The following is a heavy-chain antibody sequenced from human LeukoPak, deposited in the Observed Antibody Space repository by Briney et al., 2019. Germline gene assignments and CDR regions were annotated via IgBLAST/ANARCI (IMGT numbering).Heavy chain of an antibody. V-gene: IGHV4-39*07. D-gene: IGHD3-22*01. J-gene: IGHJ6*03. CDR2: IYYSGST. CDR1: GGSISSSSYY. CDR3: ARCRYYYDSSGYYYWDYYYYYMDV. Sequence: PSETLSLTCTVSGGSISSSSYYWGWIRQPPGKGLEWIGSIYYSGSTYYNPSLKSRVTISVDTSKNQFSLKLSSVTAADTAVYYCARCRYYYDSSGYYYWDYYYYYMDVWGKGTTVTVSS.